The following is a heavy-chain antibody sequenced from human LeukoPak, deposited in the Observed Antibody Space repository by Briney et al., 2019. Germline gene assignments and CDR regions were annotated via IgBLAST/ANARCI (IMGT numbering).Heavy chain of an antibody. J-gene: IGHJ4*02. V-gene: IGHV3-15*01. CDR2: IKSKADGGTT. Sequence: GGSLRLSCAASGFTFSSAWVSWVRQAPGNGLEWVGRIKSKADGGTTEYAAPVKGRFTISRDDSKNTLYLQMNSLKTEDTAVYYCTTPRREIAVAGGDYWGQGTLVTVSS. CDR3: TTPRREIAVAGGDY. D-gene: IGHD6-19*01. CDR1: GFTFSSAW.